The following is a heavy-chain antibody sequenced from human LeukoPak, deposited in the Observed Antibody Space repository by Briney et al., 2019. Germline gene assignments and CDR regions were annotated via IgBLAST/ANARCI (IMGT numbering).Heavy chain of an antibody. D-gene: IGHD3-22*01. CDR3: ARGYDSSGYISQVAEYFQH. CDR1: GYTFTSYA. Sequence: ASVKVSCKASGYTFTSYAISWVRQAPGQGLEWMGWISAYNGNTNYAQKLQGRVTMTTDTSTSTAYMELRSLRSDDTAVYYCARGYDSSGYISQVAEYFQHWGQGTLVTVSS. CDR2: ISAYNGNT. J-gene: IGHJ1*01. V-gene: IGHV1-18*01.